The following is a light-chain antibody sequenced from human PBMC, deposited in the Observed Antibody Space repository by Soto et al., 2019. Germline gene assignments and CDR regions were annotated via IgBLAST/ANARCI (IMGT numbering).Light chain of an antibody. J-gene: IGKJ1*01. CDR2: DAS. CDR1: QSVSSY. CDR3: QQQYGSSRT. V-gene: IGKV3-11*01. Sequence: EIVLTQSPATLSLSPGERATLSCRASQSVSSYLAWYQQKPGQAPRLLIYDASSRATGIPDRFSGSGSGTDFTLTISRLEPEDFAVYYCQQQYGSSRTFGQGTKVDIK.